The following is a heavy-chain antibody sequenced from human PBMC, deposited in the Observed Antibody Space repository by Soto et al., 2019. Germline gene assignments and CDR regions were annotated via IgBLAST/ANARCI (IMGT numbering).Heavy chain of an antibody. CDR3: ATQFHHCGGDCYRGPYFGMDV. J-gene: IGHJ6*02. Sequence: QVQLVQSGSEVKEPGASVKVSCKASGYTFTGYYVLWVRQAPGQGPECMGWINPYTGGTNYAQKFKGRVTMTRDTSFSTAYMELSKLISDDTAVYYCATQFHHCGGDCYRGPYFGMDVWGQGTTVTVSS. CDR2: INPYTGGT. CDR1: GYTFTGYY. V-gene: IGHV1-2*02. D-gene: IGHD2-21*02.